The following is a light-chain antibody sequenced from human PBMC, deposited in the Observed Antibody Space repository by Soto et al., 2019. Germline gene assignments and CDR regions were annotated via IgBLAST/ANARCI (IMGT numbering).Light chain of an antibody. V-gene: IGLV1-51*01. Sequence: QSVLTQPRSVSAAPGQRVTISCSGSSSNIGNNFVSWYQQLPGTAPKLLIYDNYKRPLGIPDRFSGSKSGTSGTLDITDLQTGDEADYYCGAWDSSLSAGVFGTGTKVTVL. J-gene: IGLJ1*01. CDR3: GAWDSSLSAGV. CDR2: DNY. CDR1: SSNIGNNF.